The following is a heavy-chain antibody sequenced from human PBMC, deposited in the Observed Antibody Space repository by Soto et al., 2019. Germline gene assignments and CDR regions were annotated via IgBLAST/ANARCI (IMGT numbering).Heavy chain of an antibody. D-gene: IGHD2-21*02. CDR3: ARLPKGSLVTA. Sequence: LVESGGGLVHPGESLRLSCEGSGFRFSDHSMNWVRQAPGKGLQWISYISSNGDITYYADSVKDRFTVSRDNANNAMFLQMNSLRDDDTATYYCARLPKGSLVTAWGQGARVTVSS. CDR2: ISSNGDIT. J-gene: IGHJ4*02. CDR1: GFRFSDHS. V-gene: IGHV3-48*02.